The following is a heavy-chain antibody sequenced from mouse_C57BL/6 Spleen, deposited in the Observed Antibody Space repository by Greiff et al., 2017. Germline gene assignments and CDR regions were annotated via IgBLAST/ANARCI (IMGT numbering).Heavy chain of an antibody. CDR2: IDPSDSET. CDR3: ARSMGYYGSYYAMDY. J-gene: IGHJ4*01. CDR1: GYTFTSYW. Sequence: QVQLQQPGAELVRPGSSVKLSCKASGYTFTSYWVHWVKQRPIQGLEWIGNIDPSDSETHYNQKFKDKATLTVDKSSSTAYMQLSSLTSEDSAVYYCARSMGYYGSYYAMDYWGQGTSVTVSS. V-gene: IGHV1-52*01. D-gene: IGHD1-1*01.